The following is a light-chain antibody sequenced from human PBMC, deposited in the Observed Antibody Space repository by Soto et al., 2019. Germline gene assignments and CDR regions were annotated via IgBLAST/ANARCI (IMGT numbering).Light chain of an antibody. CDR1: SSDVGSYDL. Sequence: QSALTQPASVSGSPGQSITISCTGTSSDVGSYDLVSWYQQYPGKAPKLIIYKGFKRPSGVSNRFSGSKSGNTASLTISGLQAEDEADYYCCSYAGSTLYVFGSGTKLTVL. CDR3: CSYAGSTLYV. J-gene: IGLJ1*01. V-gene: IGLV2-23*01. CDR2: KGF.